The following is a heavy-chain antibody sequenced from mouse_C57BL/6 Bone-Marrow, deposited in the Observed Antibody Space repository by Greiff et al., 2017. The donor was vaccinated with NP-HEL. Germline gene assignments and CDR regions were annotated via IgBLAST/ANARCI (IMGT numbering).Heavy chain of an antibody. D-gene: IGHD1-1*01. Sequence: VKLQQPGAELVKPGASVKLSCKASGYTFTSYWMQWVKQRPGQGLEWIGEIDPSDSYTNYNQKFKGKATLTVDTSSSTAYMQLSSLTSEDSAVYYCARLCYYGSSLDYWGQGTTLTVSS. CDR2: IDPSDSYT. J-gene: IGHJ2*01. V-gene: IGHV1-50*01. CDR1: GYTFTSYW. CDR3: ARLCYYGSSLDY.